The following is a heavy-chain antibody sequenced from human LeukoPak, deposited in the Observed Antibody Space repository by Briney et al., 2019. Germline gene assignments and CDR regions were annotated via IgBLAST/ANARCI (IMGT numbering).Heavy chain of an antibody. V-gene: IGHV4-30-2*01. D-gene: IGHD3-3*01. J-gene: IGHJ4*02. CDR2: IYHSGST. CDR1: GGSISSGGYS. Sequence: SQTLSLTCAVSGGSISSGGYSWSWIRQPPGKGLEWIGYIYHSGSTYYNPSLKSRVTISVDTSKNQFSLKLSSVTAADTAVYYCAREGSDYDFWSGYYPYWGQGTLVTVSS. CDR3: AREGSDYDFWSGYYPY.